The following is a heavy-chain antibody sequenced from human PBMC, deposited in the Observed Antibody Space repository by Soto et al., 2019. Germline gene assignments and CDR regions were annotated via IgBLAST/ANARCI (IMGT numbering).Heavy chain of an antibody. V-gene: IGHV4-39*01. J-gene: IGHJ4*02. D-gene: IGHD4-17*01. CDR3: ASYGSLSSFQIDY. CDR1: GGSISSSSYY. CDR2: IYYSGST. Sequence: SETLSLTCTVSGGSISSSSYYWGWIRQPPGKGLEWIGSIYYSGSTYYNPSLKSRVTISVDTSKNQFSLMLSSVTAADTAVYYCASYGSLSSFQIDYWGQGTLVTVSS.